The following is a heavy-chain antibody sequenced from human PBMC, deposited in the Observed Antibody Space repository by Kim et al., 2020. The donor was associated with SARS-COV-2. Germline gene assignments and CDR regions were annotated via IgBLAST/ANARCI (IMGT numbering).Heavy chain of an antibody. V-gene: IGHV1-69*04. CDR3: AREPVGYCSSTSCQIDY. D-gene: IGHD2-2*03. Sequence: SVKVSCKASGGTFSSYAISWVRQAPGQGLEWMGRIIPILGIANYAQKFQGRVTITADKSTSTAYMELSSLRSEDTAVYYCAREPVGYCSSTSCQIDYWGQGTLVTVSS. CDR2: IIPILGIA. CDR1: GGTFSSYA. J-gene: IGHJ4*02.